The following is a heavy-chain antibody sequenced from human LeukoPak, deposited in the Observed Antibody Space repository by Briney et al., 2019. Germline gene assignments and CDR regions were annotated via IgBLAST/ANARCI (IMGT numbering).Heavy chain of an antibody. V-gene: IGHV1-2*02. D-gene: IGHD2-2*01. CDR3: ARAPLGYCSSTSCYHGFDP. J-gene: IGHJ5*02. CDR2: INPNSGGT. CDR1: GYTFTSYG. Sequence: GASVKVSCKASGYTFTSYGISWVRQAPGQGLEWMGWINPNSGGTNYAQKFQGRVTMTRDTSISTAYMELSRLRSDDTAVYYCARAPLGYCSSTSCYHGFDPWGQGTLVTVSS.